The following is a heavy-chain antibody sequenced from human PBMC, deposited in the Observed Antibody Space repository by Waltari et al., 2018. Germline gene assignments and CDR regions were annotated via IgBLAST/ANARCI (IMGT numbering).Heavy chain of an antibody. D-gene: IGHD2-21*02. CDR3: AKSPVVVTAAFDY. J-gene: IGHJ4*02. V-gene: IGHV3-23*01. CDR2: ISGSGGST. Sequence: EVQLLESGGGLVQPGGSLRLSCAASGFTFSSYAMSWVGQAPGKGLEWVSAISGSGGSTYYADSVKGRFTISRDNSKNTLYLQMNSLRAEDTAVYYCAKSPVVVTAAFDYWGQGTLVTVSS. CDR1: GFTFSSYA.